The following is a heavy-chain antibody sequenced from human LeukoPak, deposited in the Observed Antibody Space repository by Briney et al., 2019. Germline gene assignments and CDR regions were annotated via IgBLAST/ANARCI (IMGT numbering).Heavy chain of an antibody. V-gene: IGHV4-59*08. CDR2: IYYSGST. J-gene: IGHJ3*02. CDR1: GGSISTYY. D-gene: IGHD6-19*01. CDR3: ARPVAGTVDAFDI. Sequence: PSETLSLTCTVSGGSISTYYWSWIRQPPGKGLEWIGYIYYSGSTNYNPSLKSRVTISVDTSKNQFSLKLSSVTAADTAVFYCARPVAGTVDAFDIWGQGTMVTVPS.